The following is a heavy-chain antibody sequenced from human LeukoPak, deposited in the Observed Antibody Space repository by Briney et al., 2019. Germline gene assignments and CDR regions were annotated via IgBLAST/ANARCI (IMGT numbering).Heavy chain of an antibody. CDR3: ARGRYSSSWYPWFDP. Sequence: ASVKVSCKASGGTFSSYAISWVRQAPGQGLEWMGGIIPIFGTANYAQKFQGRVTITADESTSTAYMELSSLRSEDTAVYYCARGRYSSSWYPWFDPWGQGTPVTVSS. V-gene: IGHV1-69*13. J-gene: IGHJ5*02. CDR2: IIPIFGTA. CDR1: GGTFSSYA. D-gene: IGHD6-13*01.